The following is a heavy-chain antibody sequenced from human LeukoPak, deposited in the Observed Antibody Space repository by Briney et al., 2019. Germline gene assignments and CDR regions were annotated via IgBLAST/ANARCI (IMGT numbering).Heavy chain of an antibody. CDR2: VSWKSDTV. CDR1: GFIFDDYA. J-gene: IGHJ6*03. CDR3: AKSGKDGLLWFGELVSNYYYMDV. V-gene: IGHV3-9*01. Sequence: PGGSLRLSCAASGFIFDDYAMHWVRQAPGKGLEWVSGVSWKSDTVGYADSVKGRFTISRDNAENSLYLQMNGLRAEDTALYYCAKSGKDGLLWFGELVSNYYYMDVWGKGTTVTVSS. D-gene: IGHD3-10*01.